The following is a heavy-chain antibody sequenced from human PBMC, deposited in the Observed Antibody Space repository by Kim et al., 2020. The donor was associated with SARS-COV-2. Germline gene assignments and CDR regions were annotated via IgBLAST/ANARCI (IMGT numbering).Heavy chain of an antibody. CDR2: FH. V-gene: IGHV6-1*01. J-gene: IGHJ6*02. Sequence: FHDFAVSLKSRITINADTSKNQFSLQVNSVTPEDTAVYYCARDHDFGMDVWGQGNTVTVSS. CDR3: ARDHDFGMDV.